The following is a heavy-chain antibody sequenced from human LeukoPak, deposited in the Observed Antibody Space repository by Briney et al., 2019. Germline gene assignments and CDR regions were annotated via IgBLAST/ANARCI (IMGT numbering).Heavy chain of an antibody. Sequence: ASVKVSCKASGYTFTSYDINWVRQATGQGLEWMGWINPNSGGTNYAQKFQGRVTMTRDTSISTAYMELSRLRSDDTAVYYCARNSIAAAGPRAPPDYWGQGTLVTVSS. CDR3: ARNSIAAAGPRAPPDY. J-gene: IGHJ4*02. D-gene: IGHD6-13*01. CDR2: INPNSGGT. CDR1: GYTFTSYD. V-gene: IGHV1-2*02.